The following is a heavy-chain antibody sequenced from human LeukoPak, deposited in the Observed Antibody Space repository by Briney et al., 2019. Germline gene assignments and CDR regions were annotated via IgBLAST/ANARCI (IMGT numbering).Heavy chain of an antibody. Sequence: SETLSLTCTVSGSSISSYYWSWIRQPPGKGLEWIGYIYYSGSTNYNPSLKSRVTISVDTSTNQFSLKLSSVTAADTAVYYCARAGTTGGAFDIWGQGTMVTVSS. V-gene: IGHV4-59*01. J-gene: IGHJ3*02. CDR1: GSSISSYY. CDR3: ARAGTTGGAFDI. D-gene: IGHD4-17*01. CDR2: IYYSGST.